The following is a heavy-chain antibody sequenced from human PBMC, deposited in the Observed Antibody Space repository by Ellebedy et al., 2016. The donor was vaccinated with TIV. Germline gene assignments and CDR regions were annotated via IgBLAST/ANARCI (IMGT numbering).Heavy chain of an antibody. CDR1: GGSISSYY. CDR3: AALVGATFSSRDY. D-gene: IGHD1-26*01. CDR2: IYYSGST. V-gene: IGHV4-59*01. J-gene: IGHJ4*02. Sequence: SETLSLXXTVSGGSISSYYWSWIRQPPGKGLEWIGYIYYSGSTNYNPSLKSRVTISVDTSKNQFSLKLSSVTAADTAVYYCAALVGATFSSRDYWGQGTLVTVSS.